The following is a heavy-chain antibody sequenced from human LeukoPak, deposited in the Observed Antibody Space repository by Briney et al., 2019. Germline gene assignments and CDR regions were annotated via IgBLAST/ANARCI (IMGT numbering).Heavy chain of an antibody. Sequence: SQTLSLTCTVSGGSISSGSYYWSWIRQPAGKGLEWIGHIYTSGSTSYNPSLQSRVTISVDTSNHEVSLKLTSVTAADTAVYYCARAGGSVGWYGTIDSWGQGTLVTVSS. D-gene: IGHD6-19*01. CDR3: ARAGGSVGWYGTIDS. CDR1: GGSISSGSYY. CDR2: IYTSGST. J-gene: IGHJ4*02. V-gene: IGHV4-61*09.